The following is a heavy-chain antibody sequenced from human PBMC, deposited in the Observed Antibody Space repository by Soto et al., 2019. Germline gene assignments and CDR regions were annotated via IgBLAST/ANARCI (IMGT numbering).Heavy chain of an antibody. CDR3: GRERWGLLDI. CDR2: INSDGSIA. V-gene: IGHV3-74*01. Sequence: GGSLRLSCAASGFTFSDYWMAWARQAPGKGLFRVSRINSDGSIAHYAESVKGRFTISRDNAKNTLWLQVNSLRDDDTAVYYCGRERWGLLDIWGQGAMVTVSS. CDR1: GFTFSDYW. J-gene: IGHJ3*02. D-gene: IGHD7-27*01.